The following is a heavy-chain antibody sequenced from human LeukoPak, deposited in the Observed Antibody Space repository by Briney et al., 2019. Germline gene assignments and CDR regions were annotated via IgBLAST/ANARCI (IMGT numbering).Heavy chain of an antibody. J-gene: IGHJ6*03. CDR3: ARVDAHPREVYDSSGYFNLYYYYYYMDV. CDR1: GGSISSHY. V-gene: IGHV4-59*11. CDR2: IYYSGST. D-gene: IGHD3-22*01. Sequence: KPSETLSLTCTVSGGSISSHYWSWIRQPPGKGLEWIGYIYYSGSTDYNPSLKSRVTISVDTSKNQFSLKLSSVTAADTAVYYCARVDAHPREVYDSSGYFNLYYYYYYMDVWGKGTTVTVSS.